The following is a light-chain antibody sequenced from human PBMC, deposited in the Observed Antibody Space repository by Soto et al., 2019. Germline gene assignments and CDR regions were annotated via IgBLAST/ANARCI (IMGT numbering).Light chain of an antibody. V-gene: IGLV2-8*01. CDR3: SSYAGSNIYV. J-gene: IGLJ1*01. CDR1: SSDVGGYNY. CDR2: EVS. Sequence: QSAQTQPPSASGSPGQSVTISCTGTSSDVGGYNYVSWYQQHPGKAPKLMIYEVSKRPSGVPDRFSGSKSGNTASLTVSGLQAEDEADYYCSSYAGSNIYVFGTGTKLTVL.